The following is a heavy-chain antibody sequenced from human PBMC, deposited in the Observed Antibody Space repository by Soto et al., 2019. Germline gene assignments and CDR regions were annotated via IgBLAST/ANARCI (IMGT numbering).Heavy chain of an antibody. CDR3: AGLYHYDSSGYYDY. CDR1: GNSFTTYY. D-gene: IGHD3-22*01. V-gene: IGHV1-46*01. J-gene: IGHJ4*02. CDR2: INPSGGRT. Sequence: GASVKVSCKASGNSFTTYYMHWLRQAPGQGLEWMGIINPSGGRTTYAQKSQGRVTMTRDTSTSTFHMELSSLTSEDTAVYYCAGLYHYDSSGYYDYWGQGTLVTSPQ.